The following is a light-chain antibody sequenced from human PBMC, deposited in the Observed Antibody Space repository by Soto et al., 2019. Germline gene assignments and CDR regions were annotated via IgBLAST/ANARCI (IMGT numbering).Light chain of an antibody. CDR3: QQSYSTPPS. Sequence: DSKMAQSATSGSAAVGDIVTNTCRASQSISRWLAWYQQKPGKAPKLLIYAASSLQSGVPSRFFCSGSGTDFTLTISSLQSEDFAPSYCQQSYSTPPSFGGGTKVDIK. CDR2: AAS. CDR1: QSISRW. V-gene: IGKV1-39*01. J-gene: IGKJ4*01.